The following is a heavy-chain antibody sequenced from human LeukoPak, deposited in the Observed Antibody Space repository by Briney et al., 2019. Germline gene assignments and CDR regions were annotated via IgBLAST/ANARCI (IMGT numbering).Heavy chain of an antibody. J-gene: IGHJ4*02. CDR1: GGSISSSSYY. CDR3: ARQGIFGVVTNKIDY. V-gene: IGHV4-39*01. D-gene: IGHD3-3*01. CDR2: IYYSGST. Sequence: SETLSLTCTVSGGSISSSSYYWGWIRQPPGKGLEWIGSIYYSGSTYYNPSLKSRVTISVDTSKNQFSLKLSSVTAADTAVYYCARQGIFGVVTNKIDYWGQGTLVTVSS.